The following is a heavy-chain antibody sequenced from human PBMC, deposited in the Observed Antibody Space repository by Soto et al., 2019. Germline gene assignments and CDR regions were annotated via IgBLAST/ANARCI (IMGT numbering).Heavy chain of an antibody. Sequence: EVQVLESGGGLAQPGRSLSLSCAVSGLSFSSYAMTWVRQSPGKGLEWVSSISRSGNSTYSADSVRGRFTISRDNSKNTLYLQTNSLRAEDTAVYYCAKDAKILDWLPTSYYFDFWGQGTLVTVSS. J-gene: IGHJ4*02. V-gene: IGHV3-23*01. CDR2: ISRSGNST. CDR3: AKDAKILDWLPTSYYFDF. CDR1: GLSFSSYA. D-gene: IGHD3-9*01.